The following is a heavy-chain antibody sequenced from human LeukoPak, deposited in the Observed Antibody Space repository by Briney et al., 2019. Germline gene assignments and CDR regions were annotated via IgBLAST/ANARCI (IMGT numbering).Heavy chain of an antibody. CDR2: INPNSGGT. CDR1: GYTFTGYY. J-gene: IGHJ4*02. V-gene: IGHV1-2*02. CDR3: ARDLTMVRGVIRYYDSSDQGCDY. Sequence: GASVKVSCKASGYTFTGYYMHWVRQAPGQGLEWMGWINPNSGGTNYAQKFQGRVTMTRDTSISTAYMELSRLRSDDTAVYYCARDLTMVRGVIRYYDSSDQGCDYWGQGTLVTVSS. D-gene: IGHD3-10*01.